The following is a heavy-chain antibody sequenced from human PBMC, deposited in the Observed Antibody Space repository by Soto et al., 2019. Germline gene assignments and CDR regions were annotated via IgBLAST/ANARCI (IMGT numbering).Heavy chain of an antibody. CDR3: TREAGYCTNGVCYTPFDP. J-gene: IGHJ5*02. CDR1: GGSISSGDYY. CDR2: IYYSGST. V-gene: IGHV4-30-4*01. D-gene: IGHD2-8*01. Sequence: SETLSLTCTVSGGSISSGDYYWSWIRQPPGKGLEWIGYIYYSGSTYYNPSLKSRVTISVDTSKNQFSLKLSSVTAADTAVYYCTREAGYCTNGVCYTPFDPWGQGTLVTVSS.